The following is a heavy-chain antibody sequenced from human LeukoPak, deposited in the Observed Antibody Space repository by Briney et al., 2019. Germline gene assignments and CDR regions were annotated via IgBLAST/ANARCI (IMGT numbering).Heavy chain of an antibody. CDR2: ISAYNGNT. CDR3: ARDRAYDFWSVGPKEYYYYYYGMDV. V-gene: IGHV1-18*01. CDR1: GYTFTSYG. J-gene: IGHJ6*02. D-gene: IGHD3-3*01. Sequence: ASVKVSCKASGYTFTSYGISWVRQAPGQGLEWVGWISAYNGNTNYAQKLQGRVTMTTDTSTSTAYMELRSLRSDDTAVYYCARDRAYDFWSVGPKEYYYYYYGMDVWGQGTTVTVSS.